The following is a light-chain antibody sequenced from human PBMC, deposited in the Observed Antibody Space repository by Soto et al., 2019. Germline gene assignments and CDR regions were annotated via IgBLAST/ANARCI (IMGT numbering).Light chain of an antibody. CDR2: AAS. J-gene: IGKJ1*01. V-gene: IGKV1-39*01. Sequence: DIQMTQSPSSLSASVGDRVTITCRASQSISSYLNWYQQKPGKAPKLLIYAASSLQSGVPSRFSGSGSETDFTLTISSLKTEDFTTYYCQQSYSTHWTFGQGTKVEIK. CDR3: QQSYSTHWT. CDR1: QSISSY.